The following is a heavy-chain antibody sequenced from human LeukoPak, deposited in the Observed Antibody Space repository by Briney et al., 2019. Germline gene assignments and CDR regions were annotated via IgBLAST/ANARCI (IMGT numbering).Heavy chain of an antibody. D-gene: IGHD6-19*01. CDR3: ARDPASMRGKTVAGHDYYYYYGMDV. CDR1: GFTVSSNY. CDR2: IYSGGST. J-gene: IGHJ6*02. V-gene: IGHV3-66*01. Sequence: GGSLGLSCAASGFTVSSNYMSWVRQAPGKGLEWVSVIYSGGSTYYADSVKGRFTISRDNSKNTLYLQMNSLRAEDTAVYYCARDPASMRGKTVAGHDYYYYYGMDVWGQGTTVTVSS.